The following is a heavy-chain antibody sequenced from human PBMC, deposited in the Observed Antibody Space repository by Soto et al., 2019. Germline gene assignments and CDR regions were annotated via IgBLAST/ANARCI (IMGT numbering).Heavy chain of an antibody. CDR1: GFTFSSYG. D-gene: IGHD5-18*01. V-gene: IGHV3-33*01. Sequence: QVQLVESGGGVVQPGRSLRLSCAASGFTFSSYGMHWVRQAPGKGLEWVAVIWYDGSNKYYADSVKGRFTISRDNSTNTLYLQMNSLRAEDTAVYYCARTDSYGDYWGQGTLVTFSA. J-gene: IGHJ4*02. CDR2: IWYDGSNK. CDR3: ARTDSYGDY.